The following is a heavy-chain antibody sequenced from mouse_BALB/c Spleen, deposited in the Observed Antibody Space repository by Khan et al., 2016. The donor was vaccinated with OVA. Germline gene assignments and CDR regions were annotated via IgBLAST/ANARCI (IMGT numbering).Heavy chain of an antibody. D-gene: IGHD4-1*01. J-gene: IGHJ2*01. V-gene: IGHV5-17*02. CDR1: GFTFSRFG. CDR2: ISSGSSTI. Sequence: EVELVESGGGLVQPGGSRTLSCAASGFTFSRFGIHWVRQAPEKGLEWVAYISSGSSTIYYADTVKGRFTISRDNPKNTLFLQMTSLRSEDTAMYYCARDSNIDYWGQGTTLTVSS. CDR3: ARDSNIDY.